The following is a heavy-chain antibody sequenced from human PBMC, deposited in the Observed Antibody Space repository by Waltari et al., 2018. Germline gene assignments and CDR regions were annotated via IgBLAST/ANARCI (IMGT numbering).Heavy chain of an antibody. CDR3: ARAIRSLDYYYYMDV. J-gene: IGHJ6*03. CDR1: GGTFSSYA. V-gene: IGHV1-69*05. Sequence: VSCKASGGTFSSYAISWVRQAPGQGLEWMGGIIPIFGTANYAQKFQGRVTITTDESTSTAYMELSSLRSEDTAVYYCARAIRSLDYYYYMDVWGKGTTVTVSS. D-gene: IGHD3-10*01. CDR2: IIPIFGTA.